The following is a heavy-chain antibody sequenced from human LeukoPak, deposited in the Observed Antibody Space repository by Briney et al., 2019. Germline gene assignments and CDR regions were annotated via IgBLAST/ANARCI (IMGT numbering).Heavy chain of an antibody. CDR1: GFTFSDYR. Sequence: GGSLRLSCAASGFTFSDYRMNWVRQAPGKGLEWVSSIRSSSIYIYYADSVKGRFTISRDNAKNSLYLQMNSLRAEDTAVYYCAREGVGYYGSGSYTRWGQGTLVTVSS. J-gene: IGHJ4*02. D-gene: IGHD3-10*01. CDR3: AREGVGYYGSGSYTR. CDR2: IRSSSIYI. V-gene: IGHV3-21*01.